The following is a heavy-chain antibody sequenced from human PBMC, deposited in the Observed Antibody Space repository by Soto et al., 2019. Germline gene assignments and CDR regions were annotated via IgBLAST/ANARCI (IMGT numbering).Heavy chain of an antibody. D-gene: IGHD6-13*01. V-gene: IGHV1-46*01. CDR3: AREDSAYSSSWDWFDP. J-gene: IGHJ5*02. Sequence: GASVKVSCKASGYTFTSYYMHWVRQAPGRGLEWMGIINPSGGSTSYAQKFQGRVTMTRDTSTSTVYMELSSLRSEDTAVYYCAREDSAYSSSWDWFDPWGQGTLVTVSS. CDR1: GYTFTSYY. CDR2: INPSGGST.